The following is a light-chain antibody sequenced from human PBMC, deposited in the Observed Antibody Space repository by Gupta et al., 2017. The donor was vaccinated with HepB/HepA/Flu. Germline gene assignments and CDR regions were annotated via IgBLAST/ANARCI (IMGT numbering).Light chain of an antibody. Sequence: DIQMTQSPSTLSASIGDRVSITCRARRSIDNWLAWYQQKPGKAPKVLIFTTSTLEGGVPSRFSGSGSGTEFTLTISSLQPDDFATYYCQQYYGYPRTFGEGTRVEIK. V-gene: IGKV1-5*03. J-gene: IGKJ1*01. CDR2: TTS. CDR1: RSIDNW. CDR3: QQYYGYPRT.